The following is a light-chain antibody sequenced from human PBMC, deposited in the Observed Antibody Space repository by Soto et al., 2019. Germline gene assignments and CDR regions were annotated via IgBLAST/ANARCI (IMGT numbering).Light chain of an antibody. J-gene: IGLJ2*01. CDR3: GAWDDSLSGAV. Sequence: QSVLSQPPSVSAAPGQKVTISCSGSSSNIGINEVSWYQQFPGTAPKVLIYDNDVRPSGIPDRFSGSKSGTSATLGITGLQSGDEADSYCGAWDDSLSGAVFGGGTKLTVL. CDR1: SSNIGINE. CDR2: DND. V-gene: IGLV1-51*01.